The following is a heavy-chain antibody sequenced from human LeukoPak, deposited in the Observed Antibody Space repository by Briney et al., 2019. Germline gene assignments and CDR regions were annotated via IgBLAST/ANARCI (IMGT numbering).Heavy chain of an antibody. Sequence: GGSLRLSCAATGFTFSSYAMSWVRQAPGKGLEWVSAISGSGGSTYYADSVKGRFTISRDNSKNTLYLQMNSLRAEDTAVYYCAKYYDSSGYASWFDPWGQGTLVTVSS. V-gene: IGHV3-23*01. J-gene: IGHJ5*02. CDR2: ISGSGGST. D-gene: IGHD3-22*01. CDR3: AKYYDSSGYASWFDP. CDR1: GFTFSSYA.